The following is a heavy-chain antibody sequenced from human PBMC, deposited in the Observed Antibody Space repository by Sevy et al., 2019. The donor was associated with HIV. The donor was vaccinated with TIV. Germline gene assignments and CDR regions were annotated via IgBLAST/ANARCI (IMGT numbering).Heavy chain of an antibody. V-gene: IGHV3-23*01. CDR3: AKVLARGVAVAGTAWGMDV. CDR2: ISGSGGTT. D-gene: IGHD6-19*01. CDR1: GFTFTNYA. Sequence: GGSLRLSCAASGFTFTNYAMNWVRQAPGKWLEWVSAISGSGGTTYYADSVQGRFTISRDKSKNTLYLQMNSLRAEDTAVYYCAKVLARGVAVAGTAWGMDVWGQGTTVTVSS. J-gene: IGHJ6*02.